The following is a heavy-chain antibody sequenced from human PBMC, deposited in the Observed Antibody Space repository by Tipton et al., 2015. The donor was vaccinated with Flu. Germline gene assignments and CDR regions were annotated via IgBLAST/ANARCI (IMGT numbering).Heavy chain of an antibody. D-gene: IGHD4-17*01. V-gene: IGHV5-51*03. Sequence: VQLVQSGVEVKKPGESLKISCKGFGYSFTNYWIGWVRQMPGKGLEWMGMIHPSDSDTRYSPSFQGQVTISADKSISTVYLQWSSLKASDTAMYFCARPTYGDYVDDGFATWGQGTKVTVSS. J-gene: IGHJ3*02. CDR1: GYSFTNYW. CDR2: IHPSDSDT. CDR3: ARPTYGDYVDDGFAT.